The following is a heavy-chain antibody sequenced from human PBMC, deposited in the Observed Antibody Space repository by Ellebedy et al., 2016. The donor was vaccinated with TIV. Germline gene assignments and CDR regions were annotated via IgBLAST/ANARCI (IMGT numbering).Heavy chain of an antibody. CDR3: GKGHDLSKYGGGC. V-gene: IGHV3-23*01. CDR2: IRGSDDRT. Sequence: GESLKISCAASGFTFNTYAMNWVRQAPGKGLECVSGIRGSDDRTYYADSVKGRFTISRDNSKSTLYLQMNSLRDEDTAVNYCGKGHDLSKYGGGCWGQGTLVTVSS. J-gene: IGHJ4*02. CDR1: GFTFNTYA. D-gene: IGHD4-23*01.